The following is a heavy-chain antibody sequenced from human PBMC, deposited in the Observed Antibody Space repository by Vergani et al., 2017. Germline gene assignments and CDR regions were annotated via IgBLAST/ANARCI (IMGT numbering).Heavy chain of an antibody. CDR3: ARGGVDYGYNHSGFPQNWYFDL. J-gene: IGHJ2*01. V-gene: IGHV3-74*01. D-gene: IGHD4-17*01. Sequence: EVQLVESGGGLVQPGRSLRLSCAASGFTFSSYWMHWVRQAPGKGLVWVSRINSDGSSTSYADSVKGRFTISRDNAKNTLYLQMNSLRAEDTAVYYCARGGVDYGYNHSGFPQNWYFDLWGRGTLVTVSS. CDR1: GFTFSSYW. CDR2: INSDGSST.